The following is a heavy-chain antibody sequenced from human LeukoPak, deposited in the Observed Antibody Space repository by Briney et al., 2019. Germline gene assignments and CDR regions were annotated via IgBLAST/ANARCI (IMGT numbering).Heavy chain of an antibody. CDR1: GFSFSGYN. Sequence: PGGSLRLSCAAPGFSFSGYNMNWIRQAPGKGLEWVSYISSSSTSTNYADSVKGRFTISRDNAKNSLSLQMNSLRAEDTAVYYCARETAYSFDPWGQGTLVTVSS. CDR3: ARETAYSFDP. V-gene: IGHV3-11*06. J-gene: IGHJ5*02. CDR2: ISSSSTST. D-gene: IGHD3-16*01.